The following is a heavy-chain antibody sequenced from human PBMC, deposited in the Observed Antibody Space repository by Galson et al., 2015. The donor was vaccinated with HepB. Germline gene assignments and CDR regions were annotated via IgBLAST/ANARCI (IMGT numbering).Heavy chain of an antibody. V-gene: IGHV3-21*01. Sequence: SLRLSCAASGFTFSSYSMNWVRQAPGKGLEWVSSISSSSSYIYYADSVKGRFTISRDNAKNSLYLQMNSLRAEDTAVYYCARDYSRRHDFWSGYYTGIRYSYGMDVWGQGTTVTVSS. D-gene: IGHD3-3*01. CDR1: GFTFSSYS. CDR2: ISSSSSYI. CDR3: ARDYSRRHDFWSGYYTGIRYSYGMDV. J-gene: IGHJ6*02.